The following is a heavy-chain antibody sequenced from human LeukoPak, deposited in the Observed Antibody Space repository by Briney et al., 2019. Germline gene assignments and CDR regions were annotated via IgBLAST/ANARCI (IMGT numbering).Heavy chain of an antibody. CDR3: ASSTGSGSYYPLFDY. D-gene: IGHD3-10*01. CDR1: DGSISSGSYS. CDR2: IYTSGST. J-gene: IGHJ4*02. V-gene: IGHV4-61*02. Sequence: KPSQTLSLTCTVSDGSISSGSYSWSWIRQPAGKGLEWIGRIYTSGSTNYNPSLKSRVTISVDTSKNQFSMKLSSVTAADTAVYYCASSTGSGSYYPLFDYWGQGTLVTVSS.